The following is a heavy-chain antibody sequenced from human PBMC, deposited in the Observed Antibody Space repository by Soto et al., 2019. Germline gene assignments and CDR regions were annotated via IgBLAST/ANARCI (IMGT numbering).Heavy chain of an antibody. CDR1: GYTFISYG. CDR2: ISAYNGNT. J-gene: IGHJ6*03. V-gene: IGHV1-18*01. CDR3: ARGITIFGVVTHYYYYYYMDV. Sequence: GASVKVSCKASGYTFISYGISWVRQAPGQGLEWMGWISAYNGNTNYAQKLQGRVTMTTDTSTSTAYMELRSLRSGDTAVYYCARGITIFGVVTHYYYYYYMDVWGKGTTVTVSS. D-gene: IGHD3-3*01.